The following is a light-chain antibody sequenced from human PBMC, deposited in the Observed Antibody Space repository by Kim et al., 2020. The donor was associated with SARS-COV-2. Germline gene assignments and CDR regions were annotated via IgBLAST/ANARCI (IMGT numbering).Light chain of an antibody. J-gene: IGKJ5*01. CDR1: HSINSY. CDR3: QPRSSCAP. CDR2: DAS. Sequence: EIVLTQSPATLSLSPGERATLSCMTSHSINSYLAWYQQKPGQAPRLLIYDASIRATGVPVRFSGSGSGTDFTLTISSLEPEDVAVYYCQPRSSCAPFGQGTRLEIK. V-gene: IGKV3-11*01.